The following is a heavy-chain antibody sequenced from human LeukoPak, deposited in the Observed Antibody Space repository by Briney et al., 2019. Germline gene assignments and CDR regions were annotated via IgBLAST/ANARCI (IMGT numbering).Heavy chain of an antibody. D-gene: IGHD6-19*01. J-gene: IGHJ1*01. V-gene: IGHV4-39*07. CDR2: IYYSGST. Sequence: SETLSLTCTVSGVSISSYYWSWIRQPPGKGLEWSGSIYYSGSTYYNPSLKSRVTISVDTSKNQFSLQLSSVTAADTAVYFCAGGIEQWLGAYWGQGTLLTVYS. CDR1: GVSISSYY. CDR3: AGGIEQWLGAY.